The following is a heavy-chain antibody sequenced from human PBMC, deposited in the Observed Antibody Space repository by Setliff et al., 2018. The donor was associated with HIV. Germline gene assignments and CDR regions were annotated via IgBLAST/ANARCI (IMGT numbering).Heavy chain of an antibody. CDR2: IYASGST. CDR1: GGSINCYY. CDR3: ARENYDTSGYGAFDI. Sequence: KTSETLSLTCTVSGGSINCYYWSWIRQPAGKGLERIGRIYASGSTSYNPSLKSRITMSVDMSKSRFSLKVISVTAADTAVYYCARENYDTSGYGAFDIWGQGTMVT. D-gene: IGHD3-22*01. J-gene: IGHJ3*02. V-gene: IGHV4-4*07.